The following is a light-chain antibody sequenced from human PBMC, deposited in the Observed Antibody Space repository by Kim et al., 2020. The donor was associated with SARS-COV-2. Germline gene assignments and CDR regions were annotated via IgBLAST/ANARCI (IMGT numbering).Light chain of an antibody. V-gene: IGKV3-15*01. CDR2: GAS. CDR3: QQYNNWSYT. J-gene: IGKJ2*01. Sequence: SVSPGGRATLPGRASQSVSSNLAWYQQKPGQAPRLLIYGASTRATGIPARFSGSGSGTEFTLTISSLQSEDFAVYYCQQYNNWSYTFGQGTKLEI. CDR1: QSVSSN.